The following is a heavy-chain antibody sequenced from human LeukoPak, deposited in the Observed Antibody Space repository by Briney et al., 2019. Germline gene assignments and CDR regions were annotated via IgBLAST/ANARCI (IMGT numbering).Heavy chain of an antibody. Sequence: GGSLRLSCAASGFTFSSYGMHWVRQAPGKGLEWVALIRYDGSNKYYADSVKGRFTISRDNSKNTLYLQMNSLRAEDTAVCYCAKDLRGYQLLMTLYYWGQGTLVTVSS. CDR1: GFTFSSYG. V-gene: IGHV3-30*02. J-gene: IGHJ4*02. D-gene: IGHD2-2*01. CDR2: IRYDGSNK. CDR3: AKDLRGYQLLMTLYY.